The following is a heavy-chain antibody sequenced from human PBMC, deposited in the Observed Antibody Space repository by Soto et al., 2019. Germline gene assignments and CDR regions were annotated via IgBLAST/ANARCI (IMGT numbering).Heavy chain of an antibody. J-gene: IGHJ6*02. V-gene: IGHV3-21*01. CDR2: ISGSGSYI. D-gene: IGHD2-15*01. Sequence: GGSLRLSCAVSGFTFSNYSINWVRQAPGKGLEWVSSISGSGSYIYYGDSVKGRFTISRDNAKNSLYLQMNSLRVEDTAVYYCATIFSCSGGSCIHFGLDIWGQGTTVTVSS. CDR1: GFTFSNYS. CDR3: ATIFSCSGGSCIHFGLDI.